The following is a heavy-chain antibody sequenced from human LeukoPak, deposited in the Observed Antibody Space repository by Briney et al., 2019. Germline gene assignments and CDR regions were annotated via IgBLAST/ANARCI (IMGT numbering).Heavy chain of an antibody. D-gene: IGHD3-10*01. J-gene: IGHJ4*02. Sequence: ASVKVSCRASGYTFTSYYMHWVRQAPGQGLEWMGIINPSGGSTSYAQKFQGIVTMTRDTSTSTVYMELSSLRSEDTAVYYCARVRYYGSGSYYLFDYWGQGTLVTVSS. CDR3: ARVRYYGSGSYYLFDY. V-gene: IGHV1-46*01. CDR2: INPSGGST. CDR1: GYTFTSYY.